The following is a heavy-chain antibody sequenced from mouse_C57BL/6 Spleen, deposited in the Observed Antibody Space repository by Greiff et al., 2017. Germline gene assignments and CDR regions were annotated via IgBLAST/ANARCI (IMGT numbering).Heavy chain of an antibody. CDR1: GYTFTSYW. V-gene: IGHV1-52*01. CDR3: ARGRFYCDC. Sequence: QVQLQQPGAELVRPGSSVKLSCKASGYTFTSYWMHWVKQRPIQGLEWIGNIDPSDSETHYNRKFKGKATLTLDKSSSTAYMQLSSLTSGDYAVNYCARGRFYCDCWGQGTTLTVSS. CDR2: IDPSDSET. J-gene: IGHJ2*01.